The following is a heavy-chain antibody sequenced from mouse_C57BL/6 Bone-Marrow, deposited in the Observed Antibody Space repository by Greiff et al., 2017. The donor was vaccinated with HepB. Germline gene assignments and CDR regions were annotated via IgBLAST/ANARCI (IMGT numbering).Heavy chain of an antibody. J-gene: IGHJ1*03. CDR1: GFTFSDYY. D-gene: IGHD2-5*01. CDR3: ARESNGYFDV. Sequence: EVQLVESEGGLVQPGSSMKLSCTASGFTFSDYYMAWVRQVPEKGLEWVANINYDGSSTYYLDSLKSRFIISRDNAKNILYLQMSSLKSEDTATYYCARESNGYFDVWGTGTTVTVSS. CDR2: INYDGSST. V-gene: IGHV5-16*01.